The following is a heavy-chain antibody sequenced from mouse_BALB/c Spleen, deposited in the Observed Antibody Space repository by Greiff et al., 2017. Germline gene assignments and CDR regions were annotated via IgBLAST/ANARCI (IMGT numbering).Heavy chain of an antibody. CDR3: TRDDYGGGFAY. CDR2: IYPGNSDT. CDR1: GYTFTSYW. D-gene: IGHD2-4*01. Sequence: VQLKQSGTVLARPGASVKMSCKASGYTFTSYWMHWVKQRPGQGLEWIGAIYPGNSDTSYNQKFKGKAKLTAVTSTSTAYMELSSLTNEDSAVYYGTRDDYGGGFAYWGQGTLVTVSA. V-gene: IGHV1-5*01. J-gene: IGHJ3*01.